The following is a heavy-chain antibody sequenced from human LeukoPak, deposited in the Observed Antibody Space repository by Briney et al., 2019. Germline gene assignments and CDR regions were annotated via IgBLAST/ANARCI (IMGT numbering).Heavy chain of an antibody. Sequence: GGSLRLSCAASGFTFSSYWMHWVRQAPGKGLVWVSRISSDGSTTNYAGSVKGRFTISRDNAKNTLYLQMNSPRAEDTAVYYCARVIRSGWEGELSDWGQGTLVTVSS. CDR1: GFTFSSYW. CDR2: ISSDGSTT. V-gene: IGHV3-74*01. D-gene: IGHD6-25*01. J-gene: IGHJ4*02. CDR3: ARVIRSGWEGELSD.